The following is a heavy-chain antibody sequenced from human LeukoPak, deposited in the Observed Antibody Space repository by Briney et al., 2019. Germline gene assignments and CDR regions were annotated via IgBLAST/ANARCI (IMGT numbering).Heavy chain of an antibody. V-gene: IGHV3-30*03. D-gene: IGHD6-19*01. CDR2: ISYDGSNK. CDR1: GFTFDDYG. J-gene: IGHJ4*02. Sequence: PGGSLRLSCAASGFTFDDYGMSWVRQAPGKGLEWVAVISYDGSNKYYADSVKGRFTISRDNSKNTLYLQMNSLRAEDTAVYYCARDPVPSIAVAGFDYWGQGTPVTVSS. CDR3: ARDPVPSIAVAGFDY.